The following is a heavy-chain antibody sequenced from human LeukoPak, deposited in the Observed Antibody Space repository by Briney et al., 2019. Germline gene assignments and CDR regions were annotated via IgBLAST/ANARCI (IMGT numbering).Heavy chain of an antibody. CDR1: GFPFSSYE. Sequence: GGSLRLSCAGSGFPFSSYEMNWLRQAPGKGLEWVSHIDSSGITIYYGDSVKGRFTISRDNAKNSIYLQMDSLRVEDAAIYYCARDSVGDLLDYWGQGTPVTVSS. D-gene: IGHD4-17*01. CDR2: IDSSGITI. CDR3: ARDSVGDLLDY. V-gene: IGHV3-48*03. J-gene: IGHJ4*02.